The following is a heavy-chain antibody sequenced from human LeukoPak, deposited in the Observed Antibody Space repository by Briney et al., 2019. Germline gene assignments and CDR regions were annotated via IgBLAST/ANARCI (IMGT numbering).Heavy chain of an antibody. CDR1: VYTFTSYH. V-gene: IGHV1-2*02. D-gene: IGHD6-25*01. CDR2: LNPNSGGS. J-gene: IGHJ4*02. Sequence: ASVTVSCVSSVYTFTSYHMHWLRQAPGQGLEWMGWLNPNSGGSNYLQRFQGRVTINRDTSIRTAYMELSRLRSDDTAVYYCARHADNSGRGYWGQGTLVTVSS. CDR3: ARHADNSGRGY.